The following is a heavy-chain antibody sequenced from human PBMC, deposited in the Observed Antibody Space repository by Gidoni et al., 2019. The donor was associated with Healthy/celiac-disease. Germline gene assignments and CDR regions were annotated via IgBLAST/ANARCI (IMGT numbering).Heavy chain of an antibody. D-gene: IGHD3-10*01. Sequence: QVQLVQSGAEVKKPGSSVKVSCKASGGTFSSYAISWVRQAPGQGLEWMGRIIPILGIANYAQKFQGRVTITADKSTSTAYMELSSLRSEDTAVYYCAIPGVWFGELSAGQDAFDIWGQGTMVTVSS. V-gene: IGHV1-69*04. J-gene: IGHJ3*02. CDR3: AIPGVWFGELSAGQDAFDI. CDR2: IIPILGIA. CDR1: GGTFSSYA.